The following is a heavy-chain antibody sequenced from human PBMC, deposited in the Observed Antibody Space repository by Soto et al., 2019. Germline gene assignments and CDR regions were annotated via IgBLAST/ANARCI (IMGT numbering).Heavy chain of an antibody. CDR3: STAVVISGYSSGWPFDY. J-gene: IGHJ4*02. Sequence: ASVKVSCKVSGYTLTELSMHWVRQAPGKGLEWMGGFDPEDVETIYAQKFQGRVTMTEDTSTDTAYMELSRLRSEDTAVYYCSTAVVISGYSSGWPFDYWGQGTLVTVSS. D-gene: IGHD6-19*01. V-gene: IGHV1-24*01. CDR1: GYTLTELS. CDR2: FDPEDVET.